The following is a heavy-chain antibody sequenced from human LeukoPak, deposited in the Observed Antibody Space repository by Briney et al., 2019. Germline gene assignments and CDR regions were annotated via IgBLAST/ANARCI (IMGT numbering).Heavy chain of an antibody. D-gene: IGHD6-13*01. CDR1: GFTFSSYA. CDR3: AKDRGYRSNWYAGDR. J-gene: IGHJ5*02. CDR2: LRGYGGTT. Sequence: GGSLRLSCAASGFTFSSYAMSWVSQAPGKGLEWVSSLRGYGGTTYYADSVKGRFTISRDNSKNTSYLQMNSLKDEDTALYYCAKDRGYRSNWYAGDRWGRGTLVTVSS. V-gene: IGHV3-23*01.